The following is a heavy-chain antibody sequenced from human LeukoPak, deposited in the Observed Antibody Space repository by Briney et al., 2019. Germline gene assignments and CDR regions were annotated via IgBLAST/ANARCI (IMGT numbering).Heavy chain of an antibody. J-gene: IGHJ5*02. V-gene: IGHV1-8*03. CDR3: ARGLSSSWNWFDP. Sequence: ASVKVSCKASGYTFTSYDINWVRQATGQGLEWMGWMNPNSGNTGYAQKCQGRVTITRNTSISTAYMELSSLRSEDTAVYYCARGLSSSWNWFDPWGQGTLVTVSS. D-gene: IGHD6-13*01. CDR1: GYTFTSYD. CDR2: MNPNSGNT.